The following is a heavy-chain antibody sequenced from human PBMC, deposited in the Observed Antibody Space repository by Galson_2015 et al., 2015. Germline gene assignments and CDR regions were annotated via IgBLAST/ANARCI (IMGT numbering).Heavy chain of an antibody. Sequence: SLRLSCAASGFTVSSNYMSWVRQAPGKGLEWVSVTYSGGTTYFADSVKGRFTISRDNSKNTLHLQMNRLRAEDTAVYYCARVFRDTTMATHYFDYWGQGTLVTVSS. D-gene: IGHD5-18*01. CDR1: GFTVSSNY. V-gene: IGHV3-53*01. J-gene: IGHJ4*02. CDR3: ARVFRDTTMATHYFDY. CDR2: TYSGGTT.